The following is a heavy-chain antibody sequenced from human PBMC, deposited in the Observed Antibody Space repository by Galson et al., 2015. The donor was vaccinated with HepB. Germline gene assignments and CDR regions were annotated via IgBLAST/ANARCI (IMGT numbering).Heavy chain of an antibody. CDR2: IWYDGSNK. J-gene: IGHJ6*02. Sequence: SLRLSCAASGFTFSSYGMHWVRQAPGKGLEWVAVIWYDGSNKYYADSVKGRFTISRDNSKNTLYLQMNSLRAEDTAVYYCARDPGAGLELLKYYYYYGMDVWGQGTTVTVSS. CDR1: GFTFSSYG. V-gene: IGHV3-33*01. CDR3: ARDPGAGLELLKYYYYYGMDV. D-gene: IGHD1-7*01.